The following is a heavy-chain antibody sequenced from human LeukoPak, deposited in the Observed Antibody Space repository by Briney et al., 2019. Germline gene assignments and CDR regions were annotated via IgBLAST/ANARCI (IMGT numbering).Heavy chain of an antibody. CDR2: KSKTVRRTT. J-gene: IGHJ4*02. Sequence: KSKTVRRTTDYATPLKRRFTISRYDSKNTLYLQMNSLKTQDTAVYYCTTDPRMFVERIDYWGQGTLVTVSS. V-gene: IGHV3-15*01. CDR3: TTDPRMFVERIDY. D-gene: IGHD3-10*02.